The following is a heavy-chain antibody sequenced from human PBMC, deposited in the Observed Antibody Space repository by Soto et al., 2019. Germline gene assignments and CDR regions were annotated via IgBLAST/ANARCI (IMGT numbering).Heavy chain of an antibody. V-gene: IGHV3-21*01. CDR1: GFTFSSYS. D-gene: IGHD5-12*01. Sequence: GGSLRLSCAASGFTFSSYSMNWVRQAPGKGLEWVSSISSSSSYIYYADSVKGRFTISRDNAKNSLYLQMNSLRAEDTAVYYCARIEVATMGLDYWGQGTLVTVSS. CDR2: ISSSSSYI. J-gene: IGHJ4*02. CDR3: ARIEVATMGLDY.